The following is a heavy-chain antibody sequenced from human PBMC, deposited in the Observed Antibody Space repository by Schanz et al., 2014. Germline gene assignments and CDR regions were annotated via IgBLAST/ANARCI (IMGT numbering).Heavy chain of an antibody. CDR3: TRDVRLDRRGNWFDP. V-gene: IGHV3-33*01. Sequence: VQLVESGGGVVQPGRSLRLSCVASGFTFSSYALHWVRQAPGKGLEWVAVIWYDGSNKYYADSVKGRFTISRDNSKNTLLLQMNSLRAEDTAVYYCTRDVRLDRRGNWFDPWGQGTLVTVSS. D-gene: IGHD1-1*01. CDR1: GFTFSSYA. CDR2: IWYDGSNK. J-gene: IGHJ5*02.